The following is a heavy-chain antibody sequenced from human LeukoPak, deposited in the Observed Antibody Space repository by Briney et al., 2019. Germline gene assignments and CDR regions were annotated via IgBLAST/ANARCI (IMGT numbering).Heavy chain of an antibody. CDR1: GYTLTGYY. V-gene: IGHV1-2*02. Sequence: ASVKVSCSAAGYTLTGYYIHCVRQAPGQGVEWVGWFNPNSGGATYEQQFQGSLTMTRDTSISPAYMQLSRLRSDDTAVYYCARDEAGAGTDLASWGQGTLVTVSS. D-gene: IGHD6-13*01. J-gene: IGHJ4*02. CDR2: FNPNSGGA. CDR3: ARDEAGAGTDLAS.